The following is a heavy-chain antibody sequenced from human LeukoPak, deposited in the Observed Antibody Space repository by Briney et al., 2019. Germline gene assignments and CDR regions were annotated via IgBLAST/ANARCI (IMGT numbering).Heavy chain of an antibody. CDR2: ISYDGSNK. D-gene: IGHD6-13*01. CDR1: GFTFSSYA. Sequence: GRSLRLSCAASGFTFSSYAMHWVRQAPGQGLEWVAVISYDGSNKYYADSVKGRFTISRDNSKNTLYLQMNSLRAEDTAVYYCAKGYSSTWSYYYYYGLDVWGQGTTVTVSS. V-gene: IGHV3-30*04. J-gene: IGHJ6*02. CDR3: AKGYSSTWSYYYYYGLDV.